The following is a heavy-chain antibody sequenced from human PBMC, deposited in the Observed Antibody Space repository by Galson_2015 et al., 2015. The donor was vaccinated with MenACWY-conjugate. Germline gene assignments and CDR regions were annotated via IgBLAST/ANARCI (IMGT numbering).Heavy chain of an antibody. J-gene: IGHJ3*02. CDR1: GGSISSSDHY. Sequence: SETLSLTCTVSGGSISSSDHYCAWIRQPPGKGLEWIGNIHYSGGTYYNPSLKSRLTTSVDTSKNQFSLKLSSVTAADTAVYYCARRRPRDMGGGFDIWGQGTIVTVAS. CDR3: ARRRPRDMGGGFDI. D-gene: IGHD2-15*01. V-gene: IGHV4-39*01. CDR2: IHYSGGT.